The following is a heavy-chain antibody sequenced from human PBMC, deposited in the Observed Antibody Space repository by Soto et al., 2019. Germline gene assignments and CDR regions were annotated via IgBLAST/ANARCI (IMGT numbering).Heavy chain of an antibody. CDR1: GGSLSGYY. D-gene: IGHD5-12*01. CDR3: ARKSYIVATINWFDP. Sequence: SETLSLTCAVYGGSLSGYYWSWIRQPPGKGLEWIGEINHSGSTNYNPSLKSRVTISVDTSKNQFSLKLSSVTAADTAVYYCARKSYIVATINWFDPWGQGTLVTVSS. CDR2: INHSGST. J-gene: IGHJ5*02. V-gene: IGHV4-34*01.